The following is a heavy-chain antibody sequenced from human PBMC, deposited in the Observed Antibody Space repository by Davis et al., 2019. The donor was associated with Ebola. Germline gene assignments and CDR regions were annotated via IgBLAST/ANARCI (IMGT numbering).Heavy chain of an antibody. CDR1: GGSISSYY. CDR3: ARLASIAARVYYYYGMDV. CDR2: INHSGST. J-gene: IGHJ6*02. V-gene: IGHV4-34*01. Sequence: SETLSLTCTVSGGSISSYYWSWIRQPPGKGLEWIGEINHSGSTNYNPSLKSRVTISVDTSKNQFSLKLSSVTAADTAVYYCARLASIAARVYYYYGMDVWGQGTTVTVSS. D-gene: IGHD6-6*01.